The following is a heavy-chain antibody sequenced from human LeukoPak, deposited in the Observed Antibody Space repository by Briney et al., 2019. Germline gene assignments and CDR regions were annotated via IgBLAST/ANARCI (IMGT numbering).Heavy chain of an antibody. D-gene: IGHD6-19*01. J-gene: IGHJ4*02. V-gene: IGHV1-8*01. CDR3: ARGLGSSGWYHFDY. CDR1: GYTFTSYD. Sequence: ASVKVSCKASGYTFTSYDINWVRQATGQGLEWMGWMNPNSGNTGYAQKFQGRVTMTRNTSISTAYVELSSLRSEDTAVYYCARGLGSSGWYHFDYWGQGTLVTVSS. CDR2: MNPNSGNT.